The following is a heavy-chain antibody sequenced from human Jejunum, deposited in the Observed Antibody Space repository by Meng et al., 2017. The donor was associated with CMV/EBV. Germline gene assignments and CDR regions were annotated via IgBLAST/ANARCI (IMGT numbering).Heavy chain of an antibody. Sequence: GSGGSISSHSYSWGWIRQSTGKGLEWIGTMYYSGSTQYNPSLKSRVTISVDTSKNQFSLNLSSVTAADTAVYYCARDNSGWYLDYWGQGALVTVSS. CDR2: MYYSGST. J-gene: IGHJ4*02. CDR1: GGSISSHSYS. D-gene: IGHD5-12*01. CDR3: ARDNSGWYLDY. V-gene: IGHV4-39*07.